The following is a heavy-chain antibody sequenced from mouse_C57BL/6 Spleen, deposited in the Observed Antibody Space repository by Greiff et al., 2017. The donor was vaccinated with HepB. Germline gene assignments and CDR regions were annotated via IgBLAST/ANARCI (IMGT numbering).Heavy chain of an antibody. CDR3: ANGDYDVVSYYAMDY. V-gene: IGHV1-64*01. CDR1: GYTFTSYW. CDR2: IHPNSGST. J-gene: IGHJ4*01. D-gene: IGHD2-4*01. Sequence: VQLQQPVAELVKPGASVKLSCKASGYTFTSYWMHWVKQRPGQGLEWIGMIHPNSGSTNYNEKFKSKATLTVDTSSSTAYMQLSSLTSEDSAVYYSANGDYDVVSYYAMDYWGQGTSVTVSS.